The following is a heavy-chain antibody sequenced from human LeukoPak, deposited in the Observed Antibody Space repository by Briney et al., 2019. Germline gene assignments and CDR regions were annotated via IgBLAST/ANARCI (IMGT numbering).Heavy chain of an antibody. CDR3: ARDLSGVAGYTYGRGIDY. Sequence: GGSLRLSCAASGFTFSSYEMNWVRQAPGKWLEWVSYISSSGSTIYYADSVKGRFTISRDNAKNTLYLQMNSLRAGDTAVYYCARDLSGVAGYTYGRGIDYWGQGTLVTVSS. CDR1: GFTFSSYE. CDR2: ISSSGSTI. V-gene: IGHV3-48*03. J-gene: IGHJ4*02. D-gene: IGHD5-18*01.